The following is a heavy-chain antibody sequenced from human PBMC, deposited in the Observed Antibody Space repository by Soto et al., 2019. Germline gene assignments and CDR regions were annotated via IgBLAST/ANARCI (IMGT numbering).Heavy chain of an antibody. CDR1: GFTFSSYA. J-gene: IGHJ4*02. V-gene: IGHV3-23*01. CDR2: ISGSGGST. Sequence: EVQLLESGGGLVQPGGSLRLSCAASGFTFSSYAMNWVRQAPGKGLEWVSGISGSGGSTYYADSVKGRFSISRDNSKNALYLQMNSLRAEDTAVYHCAKILHALDGRIVGATIFDYWGRGTLVTVSS. D-gene: IGHD1-26*01. CDR3: AKILHALDGRIVGATIFDY.